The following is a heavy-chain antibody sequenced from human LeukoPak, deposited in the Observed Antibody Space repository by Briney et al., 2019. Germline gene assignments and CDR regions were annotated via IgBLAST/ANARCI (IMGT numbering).Heavy chain of an antibody. D-gene: IGHD3-10*01. CDR1: GYTFTTYA. Sequence: ASVKVSCKASGYTFTTYAIAWVRQAPGQGLEWIGWISAYNGATNYAQKFRGRVTMTTDTSTNTGYMELRSLRSDDTAVYFCARDQLRYYGSNNYYSDMDFWGQGTTVTVFS. CDR3: ARDQLRYYGSNNYYSDMDF. J-gene: IGHJ6*02. V-gene: IGHV1-18*01. CDR2: ISAYNGAT.